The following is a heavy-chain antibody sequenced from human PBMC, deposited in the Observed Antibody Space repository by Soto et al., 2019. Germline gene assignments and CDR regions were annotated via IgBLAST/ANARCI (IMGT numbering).Heavy chain of an antibody. V-gene: IGHV5-51*01. Sequence: PGASLKISCKGSGYSFTSYWIGWVRQMPGKGLEWMGIIYPGDSDTRYSPSFQGQVTISADKSISTAYLQWSSLKASDTAMYYCARGQQQQINWFDPWGQGTLVTVSS. CDR1: GYSFTSYW. CDR3: ARGQQQQINWFDP. CDR2: IYPGDSDT. D-gene: IGHD6-13*01. J-gene: IGHJ5*02.